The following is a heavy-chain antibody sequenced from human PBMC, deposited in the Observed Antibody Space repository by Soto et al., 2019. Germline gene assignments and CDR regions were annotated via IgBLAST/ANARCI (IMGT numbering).Heavy chain of an antibody. CDR2: IGGDGAT. V-gene: IGHV3-23*01. D-gene: IGHD1-20*01. Sequence: EVQLLESGGALVQPGGSLRLSCAASGFTFSNYAMSWLRQAPGKGPEWVSSIGGDGATNYADSVKGRFTISRDNSKNTLYLQLNGLRVEDTAIYYCAKDAVPYNGKWDWLDPWGQGTLVTVSS. CDR1: GFTFSNYA. CDR3: AKDAVPYNGKWDWLDP. J-gene: IGHJ5*02.